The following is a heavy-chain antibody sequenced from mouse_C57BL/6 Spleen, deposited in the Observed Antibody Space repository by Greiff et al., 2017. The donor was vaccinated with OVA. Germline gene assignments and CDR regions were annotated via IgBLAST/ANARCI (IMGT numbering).Heavy chain of an antibody. CDR2: ISSGSSTI. J-gene: IGHJ1*03. CDR3: ARRDYDEVLYFDV. V-gene: IGHV5-17*01. CDR1: GFTFSDYG. D-gene: IGHD2-4*01. Sequence: EVQVVESGGGLVKPGGSLKLSCAASGFTFSDYGMHWVRQAPEKGLEWVAYISSGSSTIYYADTVKGRFTISRDNAKNTLFLQMTSLRSEDTAMYYCARRDYDEVLYFDVWGTGTTVTVSS.